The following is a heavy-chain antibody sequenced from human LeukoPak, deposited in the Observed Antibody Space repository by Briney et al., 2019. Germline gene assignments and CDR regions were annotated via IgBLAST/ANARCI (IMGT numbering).Heavy chain of an antibody. Sequence: GGSLRLSCAASGFTFSGSAMHWVRQASGKGLGWVGRIRSKANSYATAYAASVKGRFTISRDDSKNTAYLQMNSLKTEDTAVYYCTTLEVPAAIRIYYYYYGMDVWGQGTTVTVSS. CDR1: GFTFSGSA. CDR2: IRSKANSYAT. V-gene: IGHV3-73*01. J-gene: IGHJ6*02. D-gene: IGHD2-2*02. CDR3: TTLEVPAAIRIYYYYYGMDV.